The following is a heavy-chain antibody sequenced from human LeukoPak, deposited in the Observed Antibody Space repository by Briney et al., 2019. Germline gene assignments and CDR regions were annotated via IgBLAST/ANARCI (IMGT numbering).Heavy chain of an antibody. D-gene: IGHD1-26*01. CDR1: GFIFSSFW. V-gene: IGHV3-7*01. CDR3: AEGGYSGSSGDFDY. J-gene: IGHJ4*02. CDR2: IKEDGSES. Sequence: GGSLRLSCAVSGFIFSSFWMSWVRQAPGKGREWVANIKEDGSESYYVDSVRGRFTISRDNVKNSLYLQMNSLRAEDTAVYYCAEGGYSGSSGDFDYWGQGTLVTVSS.